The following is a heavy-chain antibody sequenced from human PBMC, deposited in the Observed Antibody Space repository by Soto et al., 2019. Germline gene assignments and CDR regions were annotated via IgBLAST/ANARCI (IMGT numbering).Heavy chain of an antibody. CDR1: GFTFSSYW. CDR3: ARDLGYCSGGSCYSFDY. V-gene: IGHV3-7*03. D-gene: IGHD2-15*01. J-gene: IGHJ4*02. CDR2: IKQDGSEK. Sequence: GGSLRLSCAASGFTFSSYWMSWVRQAPGKGLEWVANIKQDGSEKYYVDSVKGRFTISRDNAKNSLYLQMNSLRAEDTAVYYCARDLGYCSGGSCYSFDYWGQGTLVTVSS.